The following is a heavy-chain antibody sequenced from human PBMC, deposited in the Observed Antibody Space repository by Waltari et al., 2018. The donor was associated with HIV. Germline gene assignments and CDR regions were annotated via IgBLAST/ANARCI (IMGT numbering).Heavy chain of an antibody. CDR1: GYSFTSYW. Sequence: EVQLVQSGAEVKKPGESLKISCKGSGYSFTSYWIGWVRQMPGKALEWMGIIYPGDSDTGYSPSCQGQVTISADKSIITAYLQWSSLKASDTAMYYCARLADCSGGSCFPDYWGQGTLVTVSS. V-gene: IGHV5-51*03. CDR2: IYPGDSDT. D-gene: IGHD2-15*01. J-gene: IGHJ4*02. CDR3: ARLADCSGGSCFPDY.